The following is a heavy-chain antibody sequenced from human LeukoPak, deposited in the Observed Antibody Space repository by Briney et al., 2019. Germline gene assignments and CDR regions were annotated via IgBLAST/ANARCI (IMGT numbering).Heavy chain of an antibody. V-gene: IGHV3-9*01. CDR2: ISWNSGSI. Sequence: GGSLRLSCAASGFTFDDYAMHWVRQAPGKGLEWVSGISWNSGSIGYADSVKGRFTISRDNAKNSLYLQMNSLRAEDTAVYYCAKGSGRYSGTYESHWGQGTLVTVSS. D-gene: IGHD1-26*01. CDR3: AKGSGRYSGTYESH. CDR1: GFTFDDYA. J-gene: IGHJ4*02.